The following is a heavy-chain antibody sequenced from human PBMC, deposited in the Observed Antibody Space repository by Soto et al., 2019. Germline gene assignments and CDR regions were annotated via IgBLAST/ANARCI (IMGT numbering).Heavy chain of an antibody. CDR3: ARARGITCSFDY. CDR1: GDSISSYY. V-gene: IGHV4-59*01. J-gene: IGHJ4*02. Sequence: QVQLQESGPGLVKPSETLSLTCTVSGDSISSYYWNWIRQPPGKGPEWTGYISYSGSTNYNPSLMSRXXKXVXXSKNQFSLNLSSVSAADTAVYSCARARGITCSFDYWGQGTLVTVSS. D-gene: IGHD2-15*01. CDR2: ISYSGST.